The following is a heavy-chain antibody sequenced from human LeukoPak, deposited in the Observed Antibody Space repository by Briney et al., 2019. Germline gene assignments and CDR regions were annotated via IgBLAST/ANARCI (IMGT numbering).Heavy chain of an antibody. CDR1: GFTLGSYS. V-gene: IGHV3-48*02. D-gene: IGHD6-13*01. CDR2: INSGGSTK. CDR3: ARLSGSSSWYGIDY. Sequence: AGGSLRLSCAASGFTLGSYSMNWVRQAPGKGLEWVSYINSGGSTKYYADSVEGRFTISRDNAKNTLYLQMNSLRDEDTAVYYCARLSGSSSWYGIDYWGQGTLVTVSS. J-gene: IGHJ4*02.